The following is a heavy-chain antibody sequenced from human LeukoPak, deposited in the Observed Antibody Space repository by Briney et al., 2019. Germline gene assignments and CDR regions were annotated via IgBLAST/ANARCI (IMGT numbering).Heavy chain of an antibody. CDR2: ISNSGSSI. CDR1: GFTFSDSH. V-gene: IGHV3-11*04. D-gene: IGHD7-27*01. CDR3: GRGHWGLDY. J-gene: IGHJ4*02. Sequence: PGGSLRLSCAVSGFTFSDSHMTWIRQAPGKGLEWVSYISNSGSSISYADSVKGRFTTSRDNAKSSLYLQMNSLRAEDTAVYYCGRGHWGLDYWGQGALVTVSS.